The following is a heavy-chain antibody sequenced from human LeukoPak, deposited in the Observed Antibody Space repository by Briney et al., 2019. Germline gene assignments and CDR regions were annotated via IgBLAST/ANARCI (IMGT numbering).Heavy chain of an antibody. Sequence: ASVKVSCKASGYTFTSYDINWVRQATGQGLEWMGWMNPNSGNTGYAQKFQGRVTMTRNTSISTAYMELSSLRSEDTAVYYCARVSLYYDSSGYYQLGFDPWGQGTLVTVSS. J-gene: IGHJ5*02. V-gene: IGHV1-8*01. D-gene: IGHD3-22*01. CDR2: MNPNSGNT. CDR3: ARVSLYYDSSGYYQLGFDP. CDR1: GYTFTSYD.